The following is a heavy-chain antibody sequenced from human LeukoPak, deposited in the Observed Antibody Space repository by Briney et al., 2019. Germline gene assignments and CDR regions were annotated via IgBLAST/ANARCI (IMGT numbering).Heavy chain of an antibody. CDR2: ISYDGSNK. D-gene: IGHD6-13*01. CDR1: GSTFSSYG. J-gene: IGHJ4*02. V-gene: IGHV3-30*18. Sequence: QAGGSLRLSCAASGSTFSSYGMHWVRQAPGKGLEWVAVISYDGSNKYYADSVKGRFTISRDNSKNTLYLQMNSLRAEDTAVYYCAKGIGEGIAAAEDYWGQGTLVTVSS. CDR3: AKGIGEGIAAAEDY.